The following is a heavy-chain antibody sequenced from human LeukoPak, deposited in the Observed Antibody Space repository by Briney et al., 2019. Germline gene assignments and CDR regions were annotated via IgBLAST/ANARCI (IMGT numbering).Heavy chain of an antibody. D-gene: IGHD3-9*01. V-gene: IGHV5-51*01. Sequence: GESLKISCKGSGHSFTSYWIGWVRQMPGKGLEWMGIIYPGDSDTRYSPSFQGQVTISADKSISTAYLQWSSLKASDTAMYYCARRYYDILTGWPYYFDYWGQGTLVTVSS. CDR3: ARRYYDILTGWPYYFDY. CDR1: GHSFTSYW. J-gene: IGHJ4*02. CDR2: IYPGDSDT.